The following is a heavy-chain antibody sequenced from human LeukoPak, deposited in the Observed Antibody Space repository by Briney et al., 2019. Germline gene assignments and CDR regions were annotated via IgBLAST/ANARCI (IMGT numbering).Heavy chain of an antibody. CDR1: GGSISSYY. D-gene: IGHD3-10*01. J-gene: IGHJ4*02. Sequence: PSETLSLTCTVSGGSISSYYWSWIRQPPGKGLEWIGYIYYSGSTNYNPSPKSRVTISVDTSKNQFSLKLSSVTAADTAVYYCARGPSYFDYWGQGTLVTVSS. CDR2: IYYSGST. V-gene: IGHV4-59*01. CDR3: ARGPSYFDY.